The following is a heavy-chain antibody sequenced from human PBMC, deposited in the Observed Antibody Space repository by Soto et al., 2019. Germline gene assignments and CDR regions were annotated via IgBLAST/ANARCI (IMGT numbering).Heavy chain of an antibody. CDR3: AKARCSSATCYVPDY. J-gene: IGHJ4*02. V-gene: IGHV3-9*01. D-gene: IGHD2-2*01. Sequence: GGSLRLSCAASGFNFDDYAMHWVRQAPGKGLEWVSGISWNSGSIGYADSVKGRFTISRDNAKNSLYLQMNSLRAEDTSLYYCAKARCSSATCYVPDYCGQGTLVTVSS. CDR2: ISWNSGSI. CDR1: GFNFDDYA.